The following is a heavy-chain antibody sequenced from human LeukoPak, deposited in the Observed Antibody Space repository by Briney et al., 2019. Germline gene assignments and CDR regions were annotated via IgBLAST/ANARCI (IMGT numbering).Heavy chain of an antibody. V-gene: IGHV1-18*01. CDR2: SSAYNGDT. J-gene: IGHJ4*02. CDR3: ARDTALIITPGGPDY. D-gene: IGHD3-10*01. CDR1: GYIFASYG. Sequence: ASVKVSCKASGYIFASYGISWVRQAPGQGLEWMGWSSAYNGDTKYAQNLQGRVTLTTDTSTGTAYMELRSLTSDDTALYYCARDTALIITPGGPDYWGRGTLITVSS.